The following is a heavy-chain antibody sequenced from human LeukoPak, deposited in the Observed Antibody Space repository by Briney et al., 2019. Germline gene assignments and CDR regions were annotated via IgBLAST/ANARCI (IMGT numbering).Heavy chain of an antibody. D-gene: IGHD5-18*01. V-gene: IGHV4-39*02. J-gene: IGHJ4*02. CDR2: ISYSRSY. CDR1: GGSFSSSSYY. CDR3: ARSQREYSYGYPFDS. Sequence: SETLSLTCSVSGGSFSSSSYYWGWIRQPPGKGLEWIGSISYSRSYFYNPSLKRRVTISVHTPKNHFSLKRSAETAADTALYYCARSQREYSYGYPFDSWGQGTLVTVFS.